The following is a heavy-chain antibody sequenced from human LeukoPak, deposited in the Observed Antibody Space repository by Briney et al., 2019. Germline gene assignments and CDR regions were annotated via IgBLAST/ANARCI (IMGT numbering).Heavy chain of an antibody. CDR1: GGSISSYY. CDR3: ARRRIVAGTSIYFDY. CDR2: IYTSGST. J-gene: IGHJ4*02. D-gene: IGHD2-15*01. Sequence: SETLSLTCTVSGGSISSYYWSWIRQPAGKGLEWIGRIYTSGSTNYNPSLKSRVTMSVDTSKNQFSLKLSSVTAADTAVYYCARRRIVAGTSIYFDYWGQGTLVTVSS. V-gene: IGHV4-4*07.